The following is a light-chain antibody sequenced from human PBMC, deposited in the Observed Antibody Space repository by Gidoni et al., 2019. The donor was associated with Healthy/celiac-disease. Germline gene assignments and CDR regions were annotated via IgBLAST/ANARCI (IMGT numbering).Light chain of an antibody. CDR1: QSVSSY. J-gene: IGKJ1*01. V-gene: IGKV3D-15*01. CDR3: QQYNNWPWT. Sequence: VLTPSPATLSVSPGDRATLSCRASQSVSSYLTWYQQKPGQAPRLLIYGASTRATGIPSRFSGSGSGTEFTLTISSLQSEDFAVYYCQQYNNWPWTFGQGTKVEIK. CDR2: GAS.